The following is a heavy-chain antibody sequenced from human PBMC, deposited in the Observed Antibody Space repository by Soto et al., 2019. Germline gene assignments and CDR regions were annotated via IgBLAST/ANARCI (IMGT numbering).Heavy chain of an antibody. V-gene: IGHV4-61*01. CDR3: ARGGLSKVRGAGGGMGL. CDR1: GCSVSSGSYY. D-gene: IGHD3-10*01. Sequence: ETLSLTFTVSGCSVSSGSYYWSWSRQPPGKGLEWIGYIYYSGSTNYNPSLKSRVTISVDTSKNQFSLELSSVTAADTAVYYCARGGLSKVRGAGGGMGLWGQGTTVTVS. CDR2: IYYSGST. J-gene: IGHJ6*02.